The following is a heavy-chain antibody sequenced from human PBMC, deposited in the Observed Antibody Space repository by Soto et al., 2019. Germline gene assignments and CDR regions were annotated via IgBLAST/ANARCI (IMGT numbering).Heavy chain of an antibody. J-gene: IGHJ4*02. CDR1: GGSISSNNW. D-gene: IGHD3-10*01. Sequence: QVQLQESGPGLVKPSGTLSLTCAVSGGSISSNNWWIWVRQPPGKGLEWIGEIYHSGSTGYNPSFKSRGTKSVDKSKNQFSLKLTSVTAADTAVYYCARRRDGSGSLDYWGQGTLLTVSS. CDR3: ARRRDGSGSLDY. V-gene: IGHV4-4*02. CDR2: IYHSGST.